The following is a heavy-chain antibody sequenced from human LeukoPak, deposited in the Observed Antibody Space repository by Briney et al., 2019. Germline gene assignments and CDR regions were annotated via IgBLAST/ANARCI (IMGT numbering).Heavy chain of an antibody. D-gene: IGHD4-23*01. Sequence: ESLILSCKCSGYIFTSYWIGGVRPTPGEGLEWMGIIYPGDSKTRYSPSFQGQVTISGDKSISTAYLQWSSLKASDTAMYYCARHPHGGNPDLDAFDIWGQGTMVTVSS. V-gene: IGHV5-51*01. CDR3: ARHPHGGNPDLDAFDI. J-gene: IGHJ3*02. CDR2: IYPGDSKT. CDR1: GYIFTSYW.